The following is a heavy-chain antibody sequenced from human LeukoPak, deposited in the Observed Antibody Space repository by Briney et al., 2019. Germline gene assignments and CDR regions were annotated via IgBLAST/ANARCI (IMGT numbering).Heavy chain of an antibody. Sequence: SETLSLTCTVSGDSISSGGYSWGWVRQHPGKGLEWIGYISYSGSSFYNPSLKSRVTISVDTSQNQFSLKLDSLTAADTAVYYCTRENAVVTVRHFDYWGQGTLITVSS. D-gene: IGHD4-23*01. J-gene: IGHJ4*02. V-gene: IGHV4-31*03. CDR1: GDSISSGGYS. CDR3: TRENAVVTVRHFDY. CDR2: ISYSGSS.